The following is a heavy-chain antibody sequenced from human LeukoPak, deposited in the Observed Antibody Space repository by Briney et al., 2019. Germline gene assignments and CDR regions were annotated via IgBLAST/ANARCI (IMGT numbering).Heavy chain of an antibody. CDR3: ARDVVKSDGRAFDI. Sequence: GGSLRLSCAASGFSFSTYSINWVRQAPGKGLEWVSSISSSSSYIHYADSVKGRFTISRDNAKNSLYLQMNSLRAEDTAVYYCARDVVKSDGRAFDIWGQGTMVTVSS. V-gene: IGHV3-21*01. D-gene: IGHD2-21*01. CDR2: ISSSSSYI. J-gene: IGHJ3*02. CDR1: GFSFSTYS.